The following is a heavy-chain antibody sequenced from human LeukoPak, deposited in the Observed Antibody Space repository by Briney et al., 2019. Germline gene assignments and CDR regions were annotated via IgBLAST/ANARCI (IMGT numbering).Heavy chain of an antibody. CDR1: GFAFSSYA. CDR3: ARDNYTPRDWFDP. D-gene: IGHD2-2*02. J-gene: IGHJ5*02. V-gene: IGHV3-74*01. Sequence: GGSLRLSCAASGFAFSSYAMNWVRQAPGKGLEWVSRINSDGSTTSYADSVKGRFTISRDNAKNTLYLQMNSLRAEDTAVYYCARDNYTPRDWFDPWGQGTLITVSS. CDR2: INSDGSTT.